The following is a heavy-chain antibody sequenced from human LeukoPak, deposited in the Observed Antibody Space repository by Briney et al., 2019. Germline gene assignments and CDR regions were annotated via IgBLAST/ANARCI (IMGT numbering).Heavy chain of an antibody. V-gene: IGHV3-53*01. CDR1: GFTVSSNY. Sequence: GGSLRLSCAASGFTVSSNYMSWVRQAPGKGLEWVSVIYSDGRIHSADSVKGRFTISRDDSKNTLSLQMNRLRAEDTAVYYCARESGYSYGLAGFFDYWGQGTLVTVSS. CDR2: IYSDGRI. J-gene: IGHJ4*02. CDR3: ARESGYSYGLAGFFDY. D-gene: IGHD5-18*01.